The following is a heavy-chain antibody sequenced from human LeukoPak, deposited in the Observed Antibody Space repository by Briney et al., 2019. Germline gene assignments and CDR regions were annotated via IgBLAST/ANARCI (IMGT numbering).Heavy chain of an antibody. CDR3: AKGRRYSYGYAYYFDY. D-gene: IGHD5-18*01. CDR2: ISGSGGST. V-gene: IGHV3-23*01. CDR1: GFTFSSYA. Sequence: GGSLRLSCAASGFTFSSYAMSWVRQAPGKGLEWVSAISGSGGSTYYADSVKGRFTTSRDNSKNTLYLQMNSLRAEDTAVYYRAKGRRYSYGYAYYFDYWGQGTLVTVSS. J-gene: IGHJ4*02.